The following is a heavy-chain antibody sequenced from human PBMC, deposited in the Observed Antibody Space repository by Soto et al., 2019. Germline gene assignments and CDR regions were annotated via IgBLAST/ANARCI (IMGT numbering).Heavy chain of an antibody. V-gene: IGHV4-59*01. J-gene: IGHJ4*02. Sequence: QVQLQESGPGLVKPSETLSLTCTVSGGSISSYYWSWIWQPPGKGLEWIGYIYYSGSTNYNPSLKSRVTISVDTSKNPFSLKLSSVTAAATDVYSCARAWGRVFDYWGQGTLVPVSS. CDR3: ARAWGRVFDY. D-gene: IGHD3-16*01. CDR1: GGSISSYY. CDR2: IYYSGST.